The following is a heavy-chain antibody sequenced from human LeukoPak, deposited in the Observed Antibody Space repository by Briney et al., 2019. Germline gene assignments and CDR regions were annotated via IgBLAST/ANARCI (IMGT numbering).Heavy chain of an antibody. CDR1: GFTFSSYA. CDR2: ISGSGGST. Sequence: GGSLRLSCAASGFTFSSYAMSWVRQAPGKGLEWVSAISGSGGSTYYADSVKGRFTISRDNSKNTLYLQMNSLRAEDTAVYYCAKDNTGSGLASYFDYWGQGTLVTVSS. D-gene: IGHD6-19*01. V-gene: IGHV3-23*01. J-gene: IGHJ4*02. CDR3: AKDNTGSGLASYFDY.